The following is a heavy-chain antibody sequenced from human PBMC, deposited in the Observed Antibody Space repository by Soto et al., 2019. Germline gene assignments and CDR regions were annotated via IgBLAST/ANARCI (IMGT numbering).Heavy chain of an antibody. J-gene: IGHJ4*02. D-gene: IGHD6-6*01. CDR2: IYYSGRT. Sequence: QVQLQESGPGLVKPSETLSLTCTVSGGSVNSDYYYWTWIRQPPGKRLEWIGYIYYSGRTNYNPSLTRRVTISVDAATNQFSLKLSSVTAADTAVFYGASEYSNSPEDFDLWGQGTLVTVSS. V-gene: IGHV4-61*01. CDR3: ASEYSNSPEDFDL. CDR1: GGSVNSDYYY.